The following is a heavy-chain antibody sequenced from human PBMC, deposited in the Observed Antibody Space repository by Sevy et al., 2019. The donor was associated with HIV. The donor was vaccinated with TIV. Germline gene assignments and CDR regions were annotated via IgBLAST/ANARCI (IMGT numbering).Heavy chain of an antibody. D-gene: IGHD2-15*01. CDR2: IYYSGST. J-gene: IGHJ3*02. CDR1: GGSISSGGYY. V-gene: IGHV4-31*03. CDR3: AGDRNEYCSGGSCYWSRGDAFDI. Sequence: SETLSLTCTVSGGSISSGGYYWSWIRQHPGKGLEWIGYIYYSGSTYYNPSLKSRVTISVDTSKNQFSLKLSSVTAADTAVYYCAGDRNEYCSGGSCYWSRGDAFDIWGQGTMVTVSS.